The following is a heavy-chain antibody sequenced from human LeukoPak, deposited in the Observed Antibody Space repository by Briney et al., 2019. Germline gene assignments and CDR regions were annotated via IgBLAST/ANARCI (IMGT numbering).Heavy chain of an antibody. CDR2: ISYDGSNK. J-gene: IGHJ4*02. CDR1: GFTFSSYG. D-gene: IGHD1-26*01. Sequence: GGSLRLSCAASGFTFSSYGMHWVRQAPGKGLEWVAVISYDGSNKYYADSVKGRFTISRDNSKNTLYLQMNSLRAEDTAVYYCARDNIIVGAFDYWGQGTLVTVSS. CDR3: ARDNIIVGAFDY. V-gene: IGHV3-30*03.